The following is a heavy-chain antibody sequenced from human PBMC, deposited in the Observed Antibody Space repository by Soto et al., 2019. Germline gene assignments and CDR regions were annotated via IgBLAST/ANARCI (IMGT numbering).Heavy chain of an antibody. CDR1: GGSISPYY. J-gene: IGHJ4*02. D-gene: IGHD2-21*01. Sequence: QVQLQESGPGLVKPSETLSLICTVSGGSISPYYWSWNRQPPGKGLEWIGYIYYSGSTNYNPSLRSRVTISVDTSKNQFSLRLSSVTAADTAVYYCARLGRRTVASHFDYWGQGTLITVSS. V-gene: IGHV4-59*08. CDR2: IYYSGST. CDR3: ARLGRRTVASHFDY.